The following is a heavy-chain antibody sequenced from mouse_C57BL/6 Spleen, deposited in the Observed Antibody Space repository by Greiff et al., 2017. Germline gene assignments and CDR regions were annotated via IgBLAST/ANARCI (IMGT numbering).Heavy chain of an antibody. CDR1: GYTFTDYY. CDR2: LYPGSGNT. V-gene: IGHV1-76*01. CDR3: EREGLYDGYSPYYAMDD. Sequence: VQVVESGAELVRPGASVKLSCKASGYTFTDYYINWVKQRPGQGLEWIARLYPGSGNTYYNEKFKGKATLTAEKSSNTAYIQLRSLTSEVSAVYFGEREGLYDGYSPYYAMDDWGQGTSVTVSS. D-gene: IGHD2-3*01. J-gene: IGHJ4*01.